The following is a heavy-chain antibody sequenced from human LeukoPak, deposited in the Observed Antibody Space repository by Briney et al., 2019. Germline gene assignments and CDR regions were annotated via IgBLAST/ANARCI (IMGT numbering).Heavy chain of an antibody. V-gene: IGHV3-48*01. J-gene: IGHJ4*02. CDR1: GFTFSSYS. CDR3: AREGKYSSSWYVDY. CDR2: ISSSSSTI. D-gene: IGHD6-13*01. Sequence: GGSLRLSCAASGFTFSSYSMNWVRQAPGKGLEWVSYISSSSSTIYYADSVKGRFTISRDNAKNSLYLQMNSLRAEDTAVYYCAREGKYSSSWYVDYWGQGTLVTVSS.